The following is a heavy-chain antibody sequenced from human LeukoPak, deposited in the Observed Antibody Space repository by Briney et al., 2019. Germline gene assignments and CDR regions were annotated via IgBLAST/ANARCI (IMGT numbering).Heavy chain of an antibody. CDR3: AREGKGRSFDY. Sequence: GGSLRLSCAASGFSFSTYSLSWVRQAPGKGLEWVSVIYSGGSTYYVDSVKGRFTISRDNSKNTLYLQMNSLRAEDTAVYYCAREGKGRSFDYWGQGTPVTVSS. CDR1: GFSFSTYS. J-gene: IGHJ4*02. CDR2: IYSGGST. V-gene: IGHV3-53*01. D-gene: IGHD1-26*01.